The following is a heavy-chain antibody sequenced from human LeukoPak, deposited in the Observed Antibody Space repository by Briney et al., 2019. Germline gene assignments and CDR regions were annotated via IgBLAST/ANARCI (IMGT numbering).Heavy chain of an antibody. Sequence: SETLSLTCTVSGGSISSYYRSWIRQPAGKGLEWIGRIYTSGSTNYNPSLKSRVTMSVDTSKNQFSLKLSSVTAADTAVYYCARDTGGDFWSGYQPKGFYYYMDVWGKGTTVTVSS. CDR1: GGSISSYY. V-gene: IGHV4-4*07. D-gene: IGHD3-3*01. CDR3: ARDTGGDFWSGYQPKGFYYYMDV. J-gene: IGHJ6*03. CDR2: IYTSGST.